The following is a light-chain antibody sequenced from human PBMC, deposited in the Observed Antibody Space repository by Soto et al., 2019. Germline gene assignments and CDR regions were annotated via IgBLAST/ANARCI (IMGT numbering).Light chain of an antibody. V-gene: IGLV3-21*02. CDR1: KIGSKS. CDR3: QVWDSGSDLWV. CDR2: DDS. J-gene: IGLJ3*02. Sequence: SSELTQAPSVSVAPGQTARITCGGNKIGSKSVHWYQQKPGQAPVLVVYDDSDRPSGIPERFSGSNSGNTATLTISGVEAGDEADYHCQVWDSGSDLWVFGGGTKLTVL.